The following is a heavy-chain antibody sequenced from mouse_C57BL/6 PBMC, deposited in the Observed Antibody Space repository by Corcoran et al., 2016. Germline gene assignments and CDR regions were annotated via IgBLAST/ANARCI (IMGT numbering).Heavy chain of an antibody. CDR3: ARRRFYYDYDGYARDY. CDR2: INPNNGGT. Sequence: EVQLQQSGPELVKPGASVKISCKASGYTFTDSYMNWVKQSHGKSLEWIGDINPNNGGTSYNQKFKGTATLTVDKSSSTAYMELRSLTSEDSAVYYWARRRFYYDYDGYARDYWGQGTSVTVSS. D-gene: IGHD2-4*01. CDR1: GYTFTDSY. V-gene: IGHV1-26*01. J-gene: IGHJ4*01.